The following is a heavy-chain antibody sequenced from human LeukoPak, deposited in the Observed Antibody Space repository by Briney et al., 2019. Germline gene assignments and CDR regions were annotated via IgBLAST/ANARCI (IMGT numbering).Heavy chain of an antibody. CDR2: ISGSGGNT. V-gene: IGHV3-23*01. D-gene: IGHD2-15*01. CDR1: GFTFSTYA. CDR3: AKDPPCSGGTCYGYFES. J-gene: IGHJ4*02. Sequence: GRSLRLSCAASGFTFSTYAMNWVRQAPGKGLEWVSIISGSGGNTFYADAVKGRFTISRDNSINTLYLQMNNLRDDDTAVYYCAKDPPCSGGTCYGYFESWGQGTLVTVSS.